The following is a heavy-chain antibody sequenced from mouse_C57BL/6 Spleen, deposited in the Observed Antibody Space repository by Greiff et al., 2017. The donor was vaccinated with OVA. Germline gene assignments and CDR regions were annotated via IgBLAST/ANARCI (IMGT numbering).Heavy chain of an antibody. V-gene: IGHV5-4*01. CDR1: GFTFSSYA. CDR3: ARDRTFHYYGSRYYDAMDY. Sequence: EVKLVESGGGLVKPGGSLKLSCAASGFTFSSYAMSWVRQTPEKRLEWVATISDGGSYTYYPDNVKGRFTISRDNAKNNLYLQMSHLKSEDTAMYYWARDRTFHYYGSRYYDAMDYWGQGTSVTVSS. D-gene: IGHD1-1*01. CDR2: ISDGGSYT. J-gene: IGHJ4*01.